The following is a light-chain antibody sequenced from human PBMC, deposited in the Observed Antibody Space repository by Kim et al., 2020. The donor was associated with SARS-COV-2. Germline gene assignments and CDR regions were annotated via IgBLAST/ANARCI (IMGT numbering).Light chain of an antibody. Sequence: VAPGERATHSGRARQSVSSNLAWYQQKPGQAPRLLIYGASTRATGSPARCSGRGSGTEFTLTISSLQSEDFAVYYCQQYNIWPITFGQGTRLEIK. V-gene: IGKV3-15*01. J-gene: IGKJ5*01. CDR2: GAS. CDR1: QSVSSN. CDR3: QQYNIWPIT.